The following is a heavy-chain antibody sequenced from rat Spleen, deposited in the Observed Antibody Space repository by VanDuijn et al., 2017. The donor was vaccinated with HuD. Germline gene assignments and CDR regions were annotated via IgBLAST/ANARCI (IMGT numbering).Heavy chain of an antibody. J-gene: IGHJ2*01. V-gene: IGHV5-25*01. CDR3: ARPGYTTGDY. D-gene: IGHD1-6*01. CDR1: GLTFSDYG. Sequence: EVQLVESGGGLVQPGRSMKLSCAASGLTFSDYGMAWVRQAPTKGLEWVATISSGGGGTYYPDSVKGRFTISRDNAKSTLYLQVDFLRSEDTATYYCARPGYTTGDYWGQGVMVTVSS. CDR2: ISSGGGGT.